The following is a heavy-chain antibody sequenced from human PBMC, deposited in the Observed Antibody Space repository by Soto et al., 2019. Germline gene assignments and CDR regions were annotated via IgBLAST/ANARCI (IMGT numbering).Heavy chain of an antibody. V-gene: IGHV1-18*01. Sequence: ASVKVSCKASGYTFTSYGISWVRQAPGQGLEWMGWISAYNGNTKYAQKLQGRVTMTRDTSTSTAYMELSSLRSEDTAVYYCARSIVVVTALDYWGQGTLVTVSS. CDR1: GYTFTSYG. J-gene: IGHJ4*02. D-gene: IGHD2-21*02. CDR2: ISAYNGNT. CDR3: ARSIVVVTALDY.